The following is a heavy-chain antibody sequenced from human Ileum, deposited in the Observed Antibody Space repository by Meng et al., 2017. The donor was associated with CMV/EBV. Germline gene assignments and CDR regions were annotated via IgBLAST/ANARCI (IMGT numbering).Heavy chain of an antibody. D-gene: IGHD1-26*01. V-gene: IGHV4-30-4*01. J-gene: IGHJ4*02. CDR3: ARDRQGSGSYTDY. CDR2: IYYSGST. Sequence: VSGGSISSGAFYWSWIRQPPGKGLDLIGFIYYSGSTYYNPSLRSRVTMSVDTSKNQFSLNLTSVTAADTAVYYCARDRQGSGSYTDYWGQGTLVTVSS. CDR1: GGSISSGAFY.